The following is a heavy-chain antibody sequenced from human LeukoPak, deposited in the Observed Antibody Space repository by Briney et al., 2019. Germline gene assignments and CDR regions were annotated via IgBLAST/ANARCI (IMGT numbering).Heavy chain of an antibody. CDR3: ARQGDGYCSSTSCLYSFDY. D-gene: IGHD2-2*03. CDR1: GGSISSSSYY. V-gene: IGHV4-39*01. CDR2: IYYSGST. J-gene: IGHJ4*02. Sequence: SETLSLTCTVSGGSISSSSYYWGWIRQPPGKGLEWIGSIYYSGSTYYNPSLKSRVTISEDTSKNQFSLNLSSVTAADTAVYYCARQGDGYCSSTSCLYSFDYWGQGILVTVSS.